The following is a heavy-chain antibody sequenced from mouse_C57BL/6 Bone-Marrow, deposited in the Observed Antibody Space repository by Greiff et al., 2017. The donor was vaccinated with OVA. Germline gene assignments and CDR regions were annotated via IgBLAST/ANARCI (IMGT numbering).Heavy chain of an antibody. CDR3: AREKLGRNWYFDV. CDR2: ISDGGSYT. CDR1: GFTFSSYA. D-gene: IGHD4-1*01. V-gene: IGHV5-4*01. J-gene: IGHJ1*03. Sequence: EVKVVESGGGLVKPGGSLKLSCAASGFTFSSYAMSWVRQTPEKRLEWVATISDGGSYTYYPDNVKGRFTISRDNAKNNLYLQMSHLKSEDTAMYYCAREKLGRNWYFDVWGTGTTVTVSS.